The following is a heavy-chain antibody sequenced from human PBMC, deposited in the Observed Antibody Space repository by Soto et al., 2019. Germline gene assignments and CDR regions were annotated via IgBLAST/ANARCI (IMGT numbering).Heavy chain of an antibody. Sequence: QVQLVQSGAEVKKPGSSVKVSCKASGGTFSSYAISWVRQAPGQGLEWMGGIIPIFGTPNYAQKFQGRVRITSEKSTCTAYMELSSLRSEDRAVYYCARASVVPAAIPPARAFDIWGQGTMVTVSS. CDR1: GGTFSSYA. CDR2: IIPIFGTP. D-gene: IGHD2-2*02. J-gene: IGHJ3*02. CDR3: ARASVVPAAIPPARAFDI. V-gene: IGHV1-69*06.